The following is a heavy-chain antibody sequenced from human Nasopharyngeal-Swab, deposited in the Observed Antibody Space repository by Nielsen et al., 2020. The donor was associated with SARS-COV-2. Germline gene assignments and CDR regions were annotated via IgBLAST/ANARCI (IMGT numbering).Heavy chain of an antibody. CDR2: ISYDGSNK. J-gene: IGHJ4*02. V-gene: IGHV3-30-3*01. CDR3: ARERLAAAGVFDY. D-gene: IGHD6-13*01. Sequence: GESLKISCAASGFTFSSYAMHWVRQAPGKGLEWVAVISYDGSNKYYADSVKGRFTISRDNSKNTLYLQMNSLRAEDTAVYYCARERLAAAGVFDYWGQGTLVTVPS. CDR1: GFTFSSYA.